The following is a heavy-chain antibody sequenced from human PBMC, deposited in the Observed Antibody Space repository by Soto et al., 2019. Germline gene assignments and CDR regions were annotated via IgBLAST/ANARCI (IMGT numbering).Heavy chain of an antibody. CDR3: TRCPPKKWLDIFDV. CDR2: IKSIAYGGTT. J-gene: IGHJ3*01. D-gene: IGHD6-19*01. V-gene: IGHV3-49*04. CDR1: GFMFGDYA. Sequence: PGGSLRLSCTASGFMFGDYAMNWVRQAPGKGLEWVGFIKSIAYGGTTEYAASVKGRFTISREDSKSIAYLQMNSLKTEDTAVYFCTRCPPKKWLDIFDVWGHGTLVTVSS.